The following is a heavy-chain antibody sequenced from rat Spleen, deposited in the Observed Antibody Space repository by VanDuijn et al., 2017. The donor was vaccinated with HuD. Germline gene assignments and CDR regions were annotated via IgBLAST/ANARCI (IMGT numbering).Heavy chain of an antibody. D-gene: IGHD4-3*01. CDR1: GFTLSDHY. CDR3: ARHGIRAGRSGYYFNY. V-gene: IGHV5-29*01. J-gene: IGHJ2*01. Sequence: EVQLVESGGGLVQPGRSLKLSCAASGFTLSDHYMAWVRQAPTMGLEWVATISNKGSITYYRDSVKGRFTISRDNTKSTLYLQMDSLRSEDTGTYDCARHGIRAGRSGYYFNYWGRGVVVTGSS. CDR2: ISNKGSIT.